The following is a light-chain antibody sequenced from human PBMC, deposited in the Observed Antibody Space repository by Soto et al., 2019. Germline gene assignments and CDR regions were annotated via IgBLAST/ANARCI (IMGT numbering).Light chain of an antibody. V-gene: IGKV3-20*01. J-gene: IGKJ5*01. CDR2: GAS. CDR1: QTFSNSF. Sequence: EIVLTQSPGTLSLSPGERATLSCRASQTFSNSFLSWFQQIPGQAPRLLIYGASMRATGIPDRFSGSGSGTYFTLNISSLEPEDFAVYYFQQSGSPSTVGQGTRLQIX. CDR3: QQSGSPST.